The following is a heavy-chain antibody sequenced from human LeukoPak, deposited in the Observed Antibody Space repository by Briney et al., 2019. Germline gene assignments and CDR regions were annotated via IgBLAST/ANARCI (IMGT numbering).Heavy chain of an antibody. D-gene: IGHD3-22*01. CDR3: AKDHVYYDSSGYPTYYFDY. V-gene: IGHV3-21*04. Sequence: GGSLRLSCAASGFTFSSYSMNWVRQAPGKGLEWVSSISSSSSYIYYADSVKGRFTISRDNSKNTLYLQMNSLRAEDTAVYYCAKDHVYYDSSGYPTYYFDYWGQGTLVTVSS. CDR1: GFTFSSYS. J-gene: IGHJ4*02. CDR2: ISSSSSYI.